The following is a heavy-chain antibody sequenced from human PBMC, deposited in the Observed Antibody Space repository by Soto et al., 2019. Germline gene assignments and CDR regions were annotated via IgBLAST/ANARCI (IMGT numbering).Heavy chain of an antibody. V-gene: IGHV4-39*07. D-gene: IGHD2-8*02. CDR2: ISYSGNT. CDR3: ARDKITGLLDY. J-gene: IGHJ4*02. CDR1: GGSIISYY. Sequence: SETLSLTCTVSGGSIISYYWGWIRQPPGKGLEWIGSISYSGNTYYNPSLKSRVTISVDTSKNQFSLKLTSVTAADTAVYYCARDKITGLLDYWGQGTLVTVSS.